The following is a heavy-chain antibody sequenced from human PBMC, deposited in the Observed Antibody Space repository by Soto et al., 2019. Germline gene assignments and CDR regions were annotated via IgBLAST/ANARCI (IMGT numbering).Heavy chain of an antibody. CDR1: GFTFSSYA. Sequence: EVQLLESGGGLVQPGGSLRLSCAASGFTFSSYAMSWVRQAPGKGLEWVSAISGSGGSTYYADSVKGRFTISRDNSKNTLYLQMNSLRAEDTAVYYCAKDYATNRLGYGDYRRWGWYFDYWGQGTLVTVSS. V-gene: IGHV3-23*01. D-gene: IGHD4-17*01. CDR2: ISGSGGST. CDR3: AKDYATNRLGYGDYRRWGWYFDY. J-gene: IGHJ4*02.